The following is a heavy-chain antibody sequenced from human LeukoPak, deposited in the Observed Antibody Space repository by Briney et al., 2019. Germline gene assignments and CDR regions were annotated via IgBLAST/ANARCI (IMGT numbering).Heavy chain of an antibody. Sequence: GESLKISCAASEFSVGSNYMTWVRQAPGKGLEWVSAISGSGGSTYYADSVKGRFTISRDNSKNTLYLQMNSLRAEDTAVYYCARGALGYGPLNWFDPWGQGTLVTVSS. J-gene: IGHJ5*02. CDR2: ISGSGGST. V-gene: IGHV3-23*01. D-gene: IGHD5-18*01. CDR3: ARGALGYGPLNWFDP. CDR1: EFSVGSNY.